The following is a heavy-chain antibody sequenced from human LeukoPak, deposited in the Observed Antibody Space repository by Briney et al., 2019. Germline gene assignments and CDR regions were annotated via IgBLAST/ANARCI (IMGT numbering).Heavy chain of an antibody. CDR2: ITGSGGST. V-gene: IGHV3-23*01. CDR3: AKGNSMIRATCFDS. J-gene: IGHJ4*02. Sequence: GGSLRLSCAASGFDFSSYAVSWVRQAPGKELEWVSAITGSGGSTYYADSVKGRFIVSRDNPRNTLYLQMNSLRAEDTALYYCAKGNSMIRATCFDSRGRGTLVTVSS. CDR1: GFDFSSYA. D-gene: IGHD3-10*01.